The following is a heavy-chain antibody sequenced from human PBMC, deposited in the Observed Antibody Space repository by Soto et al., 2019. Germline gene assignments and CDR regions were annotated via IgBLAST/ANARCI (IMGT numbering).Heavy chain of an antibody. D-gene: IGHD5-18*01. CDR2: IIPLLYTP. CDR1: GGTFSNYA. V-gene: IGHV1-69*01. Sequence: QVQLVQYGAEVKNPGSSVKVSCKAPGGTFSNYAVSWVRQAPGKGLEWMGGIIPLLYTPSYARKFEDRVTIITDESTSTAYMVLAGLRSDDTAVSYCAIGHSYGQFDSWGQGTLVTVSS. CDR3: AIGHSYGQFDS. J-gene: IGHJ4*02.